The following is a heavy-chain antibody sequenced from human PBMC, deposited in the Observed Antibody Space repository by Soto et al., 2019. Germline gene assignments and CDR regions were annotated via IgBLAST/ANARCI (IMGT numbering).Heavy chain of an antibody. CDR1: GASISSYV. Sequence: SETLSLTCTVSGASISSYVLSWIRQPPGKGLEWIGYIYYTGSTNYNPSLKSRVTISVDTSKNQFSLNLSSVTAADTAAYYCARVAGFGDPFDPWGQGILVTVSS. CDR2: IYYTGST. V-gene: IGHV4-59*01. CDR3: ARVAGFGDPFDP. D-gene: IGHD3-10*01. J-gene: IGHJ5*02.